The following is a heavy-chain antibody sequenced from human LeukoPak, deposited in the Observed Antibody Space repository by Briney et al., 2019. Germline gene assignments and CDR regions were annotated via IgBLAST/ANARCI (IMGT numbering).Heavy chain of an antibody. D-gene: IGHD3-10*01. V-gene: IGHV4-4*09. CDR2: IYTSGST. CDR1: GGSISSYY. J-gene: IGHJ5*02. CDR3: ARVVTMVRGVIRWVWFDP. Sequence: SETLSLTCTVSGGSISSYYWSWIRQPPGKGLEWIGYIYTSGSTNYNPSLKSRVTISVDTSKNQFSLKLSSVTAADTAVYYCARVVTMVRGVIRWVWFDPWGQGTLVTVSS.